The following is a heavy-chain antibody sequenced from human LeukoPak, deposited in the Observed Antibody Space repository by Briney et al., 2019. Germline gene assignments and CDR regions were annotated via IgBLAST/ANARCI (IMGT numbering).Heavy chain of an antibody. D-gene: IGHD1-26*01. CDR3: ARGGPLDSGSYYTDAFDI. CDR2: IYSGGST. V-gene: IGHV3-66*01. J-gene: IGHJ3*02. CDR1: GFTVSSNY. Sequence: GGSLRLSCAASGFTVSSNYMNWVRQAPGKGLEWVSVIYSGGSTYYADSVKGRFTISRDNSKNTLYLQMNSLRAEDTAVYYCARGGPLDSGSYYTDAFDIWGQGTMVTVSS.